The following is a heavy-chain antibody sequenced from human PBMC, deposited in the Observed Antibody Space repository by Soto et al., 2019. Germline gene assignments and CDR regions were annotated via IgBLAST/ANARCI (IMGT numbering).Heavy chain of an antibody. D-gene: IGHD2-21*01. V-gene: IGHV3-23*01. J-gene: IGHJ4*02. CDR1: GFTFSTFA. CDR3: GKGRGVLFYFNQ. Sequence: EVQLLESGGGLVQPGGSLRLSCAASGFTFSTFAMTWVRQAPGKGLEWVSAISGSGDNTYYADSVKGRFTMSRDNSKSTLYLRMNRLRGDATAVYHCGKGRGVLFYFNQGGQGTLVTVTS. CDR2: ISGSGDNT.